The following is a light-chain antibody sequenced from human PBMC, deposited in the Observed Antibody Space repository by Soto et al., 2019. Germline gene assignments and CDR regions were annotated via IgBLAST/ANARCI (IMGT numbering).Light chain of an antibody. CDR3: QQSGSSPRT. J-gene: IGKJ2*01. CDR1: QSVRSVY. Sequence: EIVLTQSPGTLSLSPGERATLSCRASQSVRSVYLAWYQQKPGQAPRLLIYDAPNRATGIPDRFSGSGSGTDFTLTINRLEPEDFAVYYCQQSGSSPRTFGQGTKLEIK. CDR2: DAP. V-gene: IGKV3-20*01.